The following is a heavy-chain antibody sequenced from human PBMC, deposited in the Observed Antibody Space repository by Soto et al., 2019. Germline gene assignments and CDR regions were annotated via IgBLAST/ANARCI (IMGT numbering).Heavy chain of an antibody. V-gene: IGHV3-30*18. CDR1: GFTFSSYG. CDR3: AKDLSVDYIVTNVKDY. J-gene: IGHJ4*02. Sequence: GGSLRLSCAASGFTFSSYGMHWVRQAPGKGLEWVAVISYDGSNKYYADSVKGRFTISRDNSKNTLYLQMNSLRAEDTAVYYCAKDLSVDYIVTNVKDYWGQGTLVTVSS. CDR2: ISYDGSNK. D-gene: IGHD4-4*01.